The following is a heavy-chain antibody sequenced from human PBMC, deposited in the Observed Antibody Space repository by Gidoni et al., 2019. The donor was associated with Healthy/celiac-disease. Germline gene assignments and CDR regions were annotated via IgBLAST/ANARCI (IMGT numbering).Heavy chain of an antibody. CDR1: GFTFSSYD. V-gene: IGHV3-23*01. CDR3: AKDDVVELPRPYLGGY. Sequence: EVQLLESGGGLVQPGGSLRLSCAASGFTFSSYDMGWVRQAPGKGLEWVSAISGSGGSTYYADSVKGRFTISRDNSKNTLYLQMNSLRAEDTAVYYCAKDDVVELPRPYLGGYWGQGTLVTVSS. CDR2: ISGSGGST. D-gene: IGHD1-26*01. J-gene: IGHJ4*02.